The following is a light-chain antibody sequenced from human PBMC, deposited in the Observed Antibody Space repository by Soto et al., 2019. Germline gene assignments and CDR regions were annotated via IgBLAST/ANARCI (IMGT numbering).Light chain of an antibody. CDR3: CSYAGSYTLGV. CDR2: DVS. CDR1: SSDVGGYNY. J-gene: IGLJ2*01. V-gene: IGLV2-11*01. Sequence: QSALTQPRSVSGSPGQSVTISCTGTSSDVGGYNYVSWYQQHPGKAPKLMIYDVSKRPSGVRDRFSGSKSGNTASLAISGLQGEYEADYYCCSYAGSYTLGVFGGGTKVTVL.